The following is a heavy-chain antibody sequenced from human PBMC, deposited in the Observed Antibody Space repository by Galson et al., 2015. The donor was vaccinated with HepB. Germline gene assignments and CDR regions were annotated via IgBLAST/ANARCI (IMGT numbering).Heavy chain of an antibody. Sequence: PALVKPTQTLTLTCTFSGFSLSTSGVGVGWIRQPPGKALEWLALVYWDDDKRYSPSLKSRLTITKDTSKNQVVLTMTNMDPVDTATYYCAHRRETFDFWSGYYTSPFDYWGQGTLVTVSS. D-gene: IGHD3-3*01. CDR2: VYWDDDK. CDR3: AHRRETFDFWSGYYTSPFDY. V-gene: IGHV2-5*02. CDR1: GFSLSTSGVG. J-gene: IGHJ4*02.